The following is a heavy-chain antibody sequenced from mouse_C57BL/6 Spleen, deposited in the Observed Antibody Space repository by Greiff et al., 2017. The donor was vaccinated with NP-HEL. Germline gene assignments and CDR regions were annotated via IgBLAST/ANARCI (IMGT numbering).Heavy chain of an antibody. CDR2: IYPGDGDT. Sequence: QVQLQQSGPELVKPGASVKISCKASGYAFSSSWMNWVKQRPGKGLEWIGRIYPGDGDTNYNGKFKGKATLTADKSSSTAYMQLSSLTSEDSAVYFCAPICDCYWYLDVWGKGTTVTVSS. CDR1: GYAFSSSW. CDR3: APICDCYWYLDV. J-gene: IGHJ1*03. V-gene: IGHV1-82*01. D-gene: IGHD2-4*01.